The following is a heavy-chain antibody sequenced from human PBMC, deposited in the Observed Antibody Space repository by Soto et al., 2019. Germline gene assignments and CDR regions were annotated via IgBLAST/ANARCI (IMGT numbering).Heavy chain of an antibody. J-gene: IGHJ5*02. Sequence: SETLSLTCTVSGGSISNYCWSWIRHPPGKGQGRIGYSYYSGSTNYNPSLKSRVTVSVDTSKNPFSLKLSSVTAADTALYYCAGRGLGRNWFDPWGQGTLVTVSS. D-gene: IGHD3-9*01. CDR3: AGRGLGRNWFDP. CDR2: SYYSGST. V-gene: IGHV4-59*01. CDR1: GGSISNYC.